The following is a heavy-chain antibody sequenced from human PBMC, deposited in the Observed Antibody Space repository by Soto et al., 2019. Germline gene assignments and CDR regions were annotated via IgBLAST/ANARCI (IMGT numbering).Heavy chain of an antibody. J-gene: IGHJ6*02. CDR2: IIPIFGTA. CDR3: ARDSGYCSSTSFPKRPYYYYGMDV. V-gene: IGHV1-69*06. D-gene: IGHD2-2*03. Sequence: SVKVSCKASGGTFSSYAISWVRQAPGQGLEWMGGIIPIFGTANYAQKFQGRVTITADKSTSTAYMELSSLRSEDTAVYYCARDSGYCSSTSFPKRPYYYYGMDVWGQGTTVTVSS. CDR1: GGTFSSYA.